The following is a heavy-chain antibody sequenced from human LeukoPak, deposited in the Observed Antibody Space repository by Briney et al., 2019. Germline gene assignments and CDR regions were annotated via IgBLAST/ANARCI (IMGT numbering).Heavy chain of an antibody. V-gene: IGHV5-51*01. CDR2: IYPGDSDT. CDR1: GHSLTDYW. D-gene: IGHD4/OR15-4a*01. J-gene: IGHJ4*02. Sequence: GESLKVSCRASGHSLTDYWIAWVRQMPEKGLEWMGVIYPGDSDTRYSPSFQGQVTISADKSISAAYLQWSSLKASDTAMYYCARSGANSFRSIDYWGQGTLVTVSS. CDR3: ARSGANSFRSIDY.